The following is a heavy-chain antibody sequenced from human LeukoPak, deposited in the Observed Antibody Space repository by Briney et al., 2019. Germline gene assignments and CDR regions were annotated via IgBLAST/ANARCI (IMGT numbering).Heavy chain of an antibody. D-gene: IGHD3-10*01. V-gene: IGHV3-48*03. CDR2: IRSSGSTI. CDR3: ARGQNVLLWFGELGMDV. CDR1: GFTFSSYE. Sequence: PGGSLRLSCAASGFTFSSYEMNWVRQAPGKGLEWVSYIRSSGSTIYYADSVKGRFTISRDNAKNSLYLQMNSLRAEDTAVYYCARGQNVLLWFGELGMDVWGKGTTVTVSS. J-gene: IGHJ6*04.